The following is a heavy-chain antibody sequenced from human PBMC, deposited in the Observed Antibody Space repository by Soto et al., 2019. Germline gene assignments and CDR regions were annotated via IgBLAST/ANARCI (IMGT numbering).Heavy chain of an antibody. D-gene: IGHD4-4*01. CDR3: AKERTVTTADFDY. Sequence: GGSLRLSCAASGFTFSSYAMSWVRQAPGKGLEWVSSISGRGGNTYYADSVKGRFTISRDNSKNTLYLQMNSLRVEDTAVYYCAKERTVTTADFDYWGQGTTVTVSS. V-gene: IGHV3-23*01. CDR1: GFTFSSYA. CDR2: ISGRGGNT. J-gene: IGHJ4*02.